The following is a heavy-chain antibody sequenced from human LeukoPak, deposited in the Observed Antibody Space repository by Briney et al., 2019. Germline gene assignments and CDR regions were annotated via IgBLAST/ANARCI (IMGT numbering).Heavy chain of an antibody. CDR3: VRNPGAKYYFDY. D-gene: IGHD1-26*01. CDR1: GDSLFGNTYY. V-gene: IGHV4-39*07. Sequence: PSETLSLTCIVSGDSLFGNTYYWGWLRQPPGKELEWIASVYYTGTTYYNPSLRSRVTMSVDTSQNQFSLRLTPVTAADTAVYYCVRNPGAKYYFDYWGQGTLVSVSS. J-gene: IGHJ4*02. CDR2: VYYTGTT.